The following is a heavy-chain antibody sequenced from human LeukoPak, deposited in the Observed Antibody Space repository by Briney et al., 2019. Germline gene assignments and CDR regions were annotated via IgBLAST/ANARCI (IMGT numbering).Heavy chain of an antibody. CDR2: IYHSGST. J-gene: IGHJ6*04. V-gene: IGHV4-30-2*01. CDR3: ARGAAVAGRENSYYYYGMDV. CDR1: GGSISSGGYS. Sequence: SQTLSLTCAVSGGSISSGGYSWSWIRQPPGKGLEWIGYIYHSGSTYYNPSLKSRVTISVDRSKNQFSLKLSSVTAAATAVYYCARGAAVAGRENSYYYYGMDVWGKGATVTVPS. D-gene: IGHD6-19*01.